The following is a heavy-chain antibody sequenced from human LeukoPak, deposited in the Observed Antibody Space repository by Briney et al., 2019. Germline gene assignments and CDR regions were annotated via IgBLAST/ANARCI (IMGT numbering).Heavy chain of an antibody. J-gene: IGHJ4*02. Sequence: PSETLSLTCTVSGGSISSYYWSWIRQPPGKGLEWIGYIYYSGSTNYNPSLKSRVTISVDTSKNQFSLKLSSVTAADAAVYYCARGLYYDSSGYYRYYFDYWGQGTLVTVSS. V-gene: IGHV4-59*01. CDR3: ARGLYYDSSGYYRYYFDY. CDR1: GGSISSYY. D-gene: IGHD3-22*01. CDR2: IYYSGST.